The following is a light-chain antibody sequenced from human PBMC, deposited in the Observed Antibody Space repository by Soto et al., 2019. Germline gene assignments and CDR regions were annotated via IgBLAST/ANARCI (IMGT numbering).Light chain of an antibody. CDR3: QKYNGALWA. CDR1: QGIANY. V-gene: IGKV1-27*01. J-gene: IGKJ1*01. CDR2: AAS. Sequence: DIQMTQSPSSLSASIGDTVTITCRASQGIANYLAWYQQKPGKVPKLLIYAASSLQSGVPSRFSGSGSGTDFTLTSRGLQPEDVATYYCQKYNGALWAFGQGTKVEVK.